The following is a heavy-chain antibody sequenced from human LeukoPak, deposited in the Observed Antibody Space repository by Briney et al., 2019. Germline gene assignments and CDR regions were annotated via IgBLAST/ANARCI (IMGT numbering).Heavy chain of an antibody. CDR1: GFTFTDYW. CDR2: IRQDGGEK. V-gene: IGHV3-7*01. J-gene: IGHJ4*01. CDR3: ARDGTAAGLYFDL. D-gene: IGHD6-13*01. Sequence: GGSLRRSCAVSGFTFTDYWMNWVRQAPGKGLEWVASIRQDGGEKSYVDSVKGRFTISRDNTKSSLYLQINSLRAEDTAVYYCARDGTAAGLYFDLWGQGTLVTVSS.